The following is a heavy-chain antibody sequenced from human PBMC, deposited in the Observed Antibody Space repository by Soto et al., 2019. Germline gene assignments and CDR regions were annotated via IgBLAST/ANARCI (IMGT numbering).Heavy chain of an antibody. D-gene: IGHD3-10*01. CDR1: GGSISSGGYS. J-gene: IGHJ4*02. CDR2: IYHSGST. Sequence: SETLSLTCAVSGGSISSGGYSWSWIRQPPGKGLEWIGYIYHSGSTYYNPSLKSRVTISVDTSKNQFSLKLSSVTAADTAVYYCARRIIALEIFDYWGQGTVVTVSS. V-gene: IGHV4-30-2*01. CDR3: ARRIIALEIFDY.